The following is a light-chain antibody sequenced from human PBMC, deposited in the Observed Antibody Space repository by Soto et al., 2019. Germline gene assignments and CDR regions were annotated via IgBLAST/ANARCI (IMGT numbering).Light chain of an antibody. V-gene: IGKV3-20*01. CDR2: GAS. J-gene: IGKJ5*01. CDR1: QSVSNDF. Sequence: EIVLTQSPGILSLSPGERATLSCRASQSVSNDFLAWYQQKPGQAPRLLIYGASTRATDVPDRFSGSGSESDFTLTISSLEPEDFAVYYCQQRSYPITFGQGTRLEIK. CDR3: QQRSYPIT.